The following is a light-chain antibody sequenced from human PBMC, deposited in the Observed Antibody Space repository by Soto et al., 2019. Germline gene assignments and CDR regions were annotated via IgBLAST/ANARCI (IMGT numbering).Light chain of an antibody. CDR1: QSISTD. CDR3: QQSFITPPLT. V-gene: IGKV1-39*01. Sequence: DIQMTQSPSSLSASIGDRITITCRASQSISTDLNWYQQKPGKAPRLLIYGASTPQNGVPSRFSGSGSATDYTLTISSLQPEDFATYYCQQSFITPPLTFGGGTKVEMK. J-gene: IGKJ4*01. CDR2: GAS.